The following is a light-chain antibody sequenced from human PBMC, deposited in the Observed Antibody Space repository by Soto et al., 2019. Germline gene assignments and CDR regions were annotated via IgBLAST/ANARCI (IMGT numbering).Light chain of an antibody. V-gene: IGLV2-8*01. CDR1: SSDVGGYNY. CDR2: EVS. J-gene: IGLJ2*01. CDR3: SSFAGNNNLV. Sequence: QSALPQPPSASGSPGQSVTISCTGTSSDVGGYNYVSWYQQHPGKAAKLMISEVSKRPSGVPDRFSGSKSGNTASLTVSGLHAEDEADYYCSSFAGNNNLVFGGGTKLTVL.